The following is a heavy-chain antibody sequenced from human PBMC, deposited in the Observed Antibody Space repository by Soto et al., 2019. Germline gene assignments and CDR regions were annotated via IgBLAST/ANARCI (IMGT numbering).Heavy chain of an antibody. J-gene: IGHJ6*02. Sequence: GGSLRLSCAASGFAFSSYAMHWVRQAPGKGLEWVAVISYDGSNKYYADSVKGRFTISRDNSKNTLYLQMNSLRAEDTAVYYCARVGSCSSTSCYPPSDYYYYGMDVWGQGTTVTVSS. D-gene: IGHD2-2*01. V-gene: IGHV3-30-3*01. CDR3: ARVGSCSSTSCYPPSDYYYYGMDV. CDR1: GFAFSSYA. CDR2: ISYDGSNK.